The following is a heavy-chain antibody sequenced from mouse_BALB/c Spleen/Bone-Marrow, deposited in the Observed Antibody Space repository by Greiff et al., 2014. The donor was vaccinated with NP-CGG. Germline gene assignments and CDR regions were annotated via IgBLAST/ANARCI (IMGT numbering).Heavy chain of an antibody. CDR1: GYTFTSYT. CDR2: ITPNSDHT. V-gene: IGHV1-4*01. Sequence: VQLVESGAELARPGASVKMSCKASGYTFTSYTMHWVKQRPGQGLEWIGYITPNSDHTNYNQKFKDRATLTADKSSCTAYMQLSSLTSEDSAIYYCSRSTFAHVMDSWGQGTSVTVSS. CDR3: SRSTFAHVMDS. J-gene: IGHJ4*01. D-gene: IGHD4-1*02.